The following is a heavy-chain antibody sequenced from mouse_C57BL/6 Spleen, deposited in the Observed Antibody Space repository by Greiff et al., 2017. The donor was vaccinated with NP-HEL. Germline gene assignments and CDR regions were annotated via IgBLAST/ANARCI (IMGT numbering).Heavy chain of an antibody. J-gene: IGHJ2*01. CDR1: GYAFSSSW. CDR3: ARARLRAYFDY. CDR2: IYPGDGDT. D-gene: IGHD2-2*01. V-gene: IGHV1-82*01. Sequence: VQLQQSGPELVKPGASVKISCKASGYAFSSSWMNWVKQRPGKGLEWIGRIYPGDGDTNYNGKFKGKATLTADKSSRTAYMQLSSLTSEDSAVYFCARARLRAYFDYWGQGTTLTVSS.